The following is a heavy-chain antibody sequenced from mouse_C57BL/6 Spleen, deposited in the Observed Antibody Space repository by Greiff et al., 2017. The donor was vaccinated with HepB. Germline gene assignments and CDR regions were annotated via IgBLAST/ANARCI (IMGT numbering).Heavy chain of an antibody. V-gene: IGHV1-82*01. CDR2: IYPGDGDT. CDR1: GYAFSSSW. Sequence: VQLQQSGPELVKPGASVKISCKASGYAFSSSWMNWVKQRPGKGLEWIGRIYPGDGDTNYNGKFKGKATLTADKSSSTAYMQLSSLTSEDSAVYFCERGPHYYGRSRYYFDYWGQGTTLPVSS. J-gene: IGHJ2*01. D-gene: IGHD1-1*01. CDR3: ERGPHYYGRSRYYFDY.